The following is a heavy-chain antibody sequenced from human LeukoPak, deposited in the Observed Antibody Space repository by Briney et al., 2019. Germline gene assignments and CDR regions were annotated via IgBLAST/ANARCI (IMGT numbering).Heavy chain of an antibody. CDR3: ARVPRGDVVGATKLAFDI. V-gene: IGHV4-30-4*08. D-gene: IGHD1-26*01. CDR1: GFTFSDYY. J-gene: IGHJ3*02. CDR2: IYYRGST. Sequence: LRLSCAASGFTFSDYYMSWIRQAPGKGLEWIGNIYYRGSTSYKSSLKSRVTISVDTPNRQFSLKLSSVTAADTAVYYCARVPRGDVVGATKLAFDIWGQGTMVTVSS.